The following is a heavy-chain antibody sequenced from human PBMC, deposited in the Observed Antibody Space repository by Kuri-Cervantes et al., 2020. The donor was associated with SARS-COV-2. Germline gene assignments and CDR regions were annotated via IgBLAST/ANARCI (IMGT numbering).Heavy chain of an antibody. J-gene: IGHJ6*02. Sequence: GESLKISCKGSGYSFTSYWISWVRQMPGKGLEWMGRIDPSDSYTNYSPSFQGHVTISADKSISTAYLQWSSLKASDTAMYYCARHRKGNCSSTSCRLHMDVWGQGTTVTVSS. CDR2: IDPSDSYT. D-gene: IGHD2-2*01. CDR1: GYSFTSYW. CDR3: ARHRKGNCSSTSCRLHMDV. V-gene: IGHV5-10-1*01.